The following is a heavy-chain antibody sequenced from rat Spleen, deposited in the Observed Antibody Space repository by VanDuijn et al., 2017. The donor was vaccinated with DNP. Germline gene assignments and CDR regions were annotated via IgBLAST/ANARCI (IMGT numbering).Heavy chain of an antibody. CDR1: GYSITSCCR. Sequence: EVQLQESGPGLVKPSQSLSLTCSVTGYSITSCCRWTWIRKFPGHKLEWMGYINSAGSTNYNPSLKGRISITSDTSKNQFFLQVNSVTTEDTATYYCARSGLGRGFAYWGQGTLVTVSS. J-gene: IGHJ3*01. V-gene: IGHV3-3*01. D-gene: IGHD5-1*01. CDR2: INSAGST. CDR3: ARSGLGRGFAY.